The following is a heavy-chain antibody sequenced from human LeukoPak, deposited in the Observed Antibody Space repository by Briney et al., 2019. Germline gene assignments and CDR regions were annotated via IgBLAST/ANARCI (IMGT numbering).Heavy chain of an antibody. CDR3: AREGGGCSSTSCYDYYMDV. D-gene: IGHD2-2*01. CDR2: INPNSGGT. V-gene: IGHV1-18*01. CDR1: GYSFTAYG. Sequence: ASVKVSCKASGYSFTAYGITWMRQAPGQGLEWMGWINPNSGGTNYAQKLQGRVTMTTDTSTSTAYMELRSLRSDDTAVYYCAREGGGCSSTSCYDYYMDVWGKGTTVTVPS. J-gene: IGHJ6*03.